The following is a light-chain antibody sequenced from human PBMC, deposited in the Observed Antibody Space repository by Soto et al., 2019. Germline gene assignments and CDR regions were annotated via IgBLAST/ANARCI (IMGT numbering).Light chain of an antibody. J-gene: IGKJ1*01. CDR3: QQYGSSPWT. V-gene: IGKV3-20*01. CDR2: GAS. CDR1: QSVSSSY. Sequence: DIVLTQSPGTLSLSPGERATLSCRASQSVSSSYLAWYQQKPGQAPRLLIYGASSRATGIPARFSGSGSGTDCTLNISRLEPADFAVYYCQQYGSSPWTFGQGTKVEIK.